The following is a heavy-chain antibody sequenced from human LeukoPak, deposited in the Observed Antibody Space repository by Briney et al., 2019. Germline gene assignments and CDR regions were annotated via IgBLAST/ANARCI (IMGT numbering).Heavy chain of an antibody. V-gene: IGHV5-51*01. CDR1: GYSFTTYW. D-gene: IGHD3-22*01. CDR2: IYPGDSDT. CDR3: ARRGRRYYVSSGLGAFDI. J-gene: IGHJ3*02. Sequence: GESLKISCKGSGYSFTTYWIGWVRQMPGKVLEWMGSIYPGDSDTRYRPSFQGQVTISADKSISTAHLQWSSLKASDTAMYYCARRGRRYYVSSGLGAFDIWGQGTMVTVSS.